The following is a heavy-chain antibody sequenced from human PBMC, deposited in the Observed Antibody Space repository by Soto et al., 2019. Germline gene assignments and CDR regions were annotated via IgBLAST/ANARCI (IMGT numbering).Heavy chain of an antibody. J-gene: IGHJ4*02. CDR3: ARHIHNQGFEYYFDS. CDR2: IDYSGNI. V-gene: IGHV4-39*01. CDR1: GGSITSSGSA. Sequence: ETLSLTCNSSGGSITSSGSAWGWIRQSPGKGLEWIGTIDYSGNIYYIPSLKSRITISVDTSKNQISLKLSSVTAADTAVYYCARHIHNQGFEYYFDSWGQGTRVTVAS. D-gene: IGHD1-1*01.